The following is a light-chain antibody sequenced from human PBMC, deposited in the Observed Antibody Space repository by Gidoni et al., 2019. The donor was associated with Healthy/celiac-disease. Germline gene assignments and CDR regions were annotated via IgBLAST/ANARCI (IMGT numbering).Light chain of an antibody. J-gene: IGLJ2*01. V-gene: IGLV1-40*01. Sequence: QSVLTQPPSVSGAPGQRVPISCTGSSSNIGAGYDVHWYQQLPGTAPKLLIYGNSNRPSGVPDRFSGSKSGTPASLAITGLQAEDEADYYCQSYDSSLSGYVVFGGGTKLTVL. CDR3: QSYDSSLSGYVV. CDR2: GNS. CDR1: SSNIGAGYD.